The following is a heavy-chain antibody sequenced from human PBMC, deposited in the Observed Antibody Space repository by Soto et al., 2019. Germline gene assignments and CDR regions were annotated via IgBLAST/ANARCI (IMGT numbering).Heavy chain of an antibody. CDR2: IIPILGIA. Sequence: SVKVSCKASGGTFSSYTISWVRQAPGQGLEWMGRIIPILGIANYAQKSQGRVTITADKSTSTAYMELSSLRSEDTAVYYCARSRAAAGNGYYYYGMDVWGQGTTVTVSS. V-gene: IGHV1-69*02. CDR3: ARSRAAAGNGYYYYGMDV. J-gene: IGHJ6*02. CDR1: GGTFSSYT. D-gene: IGHD6-13*01.